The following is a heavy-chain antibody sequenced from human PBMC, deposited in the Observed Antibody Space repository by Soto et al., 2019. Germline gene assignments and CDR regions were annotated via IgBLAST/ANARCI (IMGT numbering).Heavy chain of an antibody. Sequence: QLQLQESGPGLVKPSETLSLTCTVSGGSISSSSYYWGWIRQPPGKGLEWIGSIYYSGSTYYNPSLKSRVTISVDTSKNQFSLKLSSVTAADTAVYYCARQPAPMVSGGYYKGDWYFDLWGRGTLVTVSS. J-gene: IGHJ2*01. D-gene: IGHD3-22*01. V-gene: IGHV4-39*01. CDR2: IYYSGST. CDR1: GGSISSSSYY. CDR3: ARQPAPMVSGGYYKGDWYFDL.